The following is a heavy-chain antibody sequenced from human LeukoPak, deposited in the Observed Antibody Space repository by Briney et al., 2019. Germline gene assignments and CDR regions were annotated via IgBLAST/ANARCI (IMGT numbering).Heavy chain of an antibody. CDR3: XXERGXXXXXITGNNWXXX. CDR2: ISGSGGST. Sequence: GGSLRLSCAASGFTFSSYAMSWVRQAPGKGLEWVSXISGSGGSTYYADSVKGRFTISRDNSKTTLYLQMNSLRAEDTAVYYXXXERGXXXXXITGNNWXXXWGXGXLVTXSS. CDR1: GFTFSSYA. V-gene: IGHV3-23*01. D-gene: IGHD1-20*01. J-gene: IGHJ5*02.